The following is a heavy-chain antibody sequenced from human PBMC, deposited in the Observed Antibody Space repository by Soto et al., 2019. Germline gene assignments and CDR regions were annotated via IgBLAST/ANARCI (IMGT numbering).Heavy chain of an antibody. CDR3: AASKQNYYYYGMDV. CDR2: ISGSGGST. J-gene: IGHJ6*02. D-gene: IGHD6-13*01. CDR1: GFTFSSYA. Sequence: EVQLLESGGGLVQPGGSLRLSCAASGFTFSSYAMSWVRQAPGKGLEWVSAISGSGGSTYYADSVKGRFTISRDNSKNTLYLQMNSLRAEDTAVYYCAASKQNYYYYGMDVWGQGTTVTVSS. V-gene: IGHV3-23*01.